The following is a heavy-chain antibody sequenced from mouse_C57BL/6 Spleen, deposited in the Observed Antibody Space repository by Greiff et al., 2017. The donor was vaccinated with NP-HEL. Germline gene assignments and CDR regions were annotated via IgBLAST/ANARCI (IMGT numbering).Heavy chain of an antibody. Sequence: DVMLVESGGGLVKPGGSLKLSCAASGFTFSSYAMSWVRQTPEKRLEWVATISDGGSYTYYPDNVKGRFTISRDNAKNNLYLQMSHLKSEDTAMYYCARRTGTNFDYWGQGTTLTVSS. V-gene: IGHV5-4*03. CDR1: GFTFSSYA. CDR3: ARRTGTNFDY. CDR2: ISDGGSYT. J-gene: IGHJ2*01. D-gene: IGHD4-1*01.